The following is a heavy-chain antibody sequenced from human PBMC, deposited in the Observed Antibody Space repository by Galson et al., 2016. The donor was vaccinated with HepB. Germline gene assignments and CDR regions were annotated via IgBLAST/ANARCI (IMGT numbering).Heavy chain of an antibody. Sequence: SLRLSCAASGFTVSSYSMNWVRQAPGRGLEWLSAITSSGRNIYYAGSVKGRFTISRDNAKNSLYLQMNSLRAEDTAVYYCARDLGSNSWGGWFDPWGQGTLVTVFS. V-gene: IGHV3-21*01. CDR3: ARDLGSNSWGGWFDP. CDR1: GFTVSSYS. CDR2: ITSSGRNI. D-gene: IGHD6-13*01. J-gene: IGHJ5*02.